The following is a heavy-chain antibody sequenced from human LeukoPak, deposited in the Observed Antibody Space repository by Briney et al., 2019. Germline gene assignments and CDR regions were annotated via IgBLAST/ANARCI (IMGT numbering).Heavy chain of an antibody. CDR2: ISSSGSTI. V-gene: IGHV3-48*03. CDR1: GFTFSSYW. Sequence: GGSLRLSCAASGFTFSSYWTSWVRQAPGKGLEWVSYISSSGSTIYYADSVKGRFTISRDNAKNSLYLQMNSLRAEDTAVYYCARDRVTHPIYYYYYMDVWGKGTTVTISS. CDR3: ARDRVTHPIYYYYYMDV. D-gene: IGHD2-21*02. J-gene: IGHJ6*03.